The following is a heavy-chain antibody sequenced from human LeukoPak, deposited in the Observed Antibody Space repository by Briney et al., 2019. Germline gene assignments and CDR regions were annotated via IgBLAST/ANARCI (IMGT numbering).Heavy chain of an antibody. CDR2: ISYDGSNK. CDR1: GFTFSSYG. D-gene: IGHD3-10*01. Sequence: GGSLRLSCAASGFTFSSYGVHWVRQAPGKGLEWVAVISYDGSNKYYADSVKGRFTISRDNSKNTLYLQMNSLRAEDTAVYYCAKENSITMVRGYTLGVQDYYYYYYGMDVWGQGTTVTVSS. CDR3: AKENSITMVRGYTLGVQDYYYYYYGMDV. V-gene: IGHV3-30*18. J-gene: IGHJ6*02.